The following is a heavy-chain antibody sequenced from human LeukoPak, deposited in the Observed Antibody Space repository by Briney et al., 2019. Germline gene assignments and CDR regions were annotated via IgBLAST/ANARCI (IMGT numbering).Heavy chain of an antibody. CDR1: GYTFTSYG. CDR2: ISAYNGNT. V-gene: IGHV1-18*01. Sequence: ASVKVSCKASGYTFTSYGISWVRQAPGQGLEWMGWISAYNGNTNYAQKLQSRVTMTTDTSTSTAYMELRSLRSDDTAVYYCARDPSNTSGWMTWFDPWGQGTLVTVSS. CDR3: ARDPSNTSGWMTWFDP. D-gene: IGHD6-19*01. J-gene: IGHJ5*02.